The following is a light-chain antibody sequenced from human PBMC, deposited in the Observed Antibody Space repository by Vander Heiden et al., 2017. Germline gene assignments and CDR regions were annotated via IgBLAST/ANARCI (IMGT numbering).Light chain of an antibody. V-gene: IGKV3-11*01. Sequence: EIVLTQSPATLSLSPGEGATLSCRASQSVSSYLAWYQHKPGQAPRLLIYEASNRATGIPGRFSGTGSATDFTLTISSLEPEDSAVYYCQHRSGWLPGTFGPGTKVEIK. CDR1: QSVSSY. J-gene: IGKJ1*01. CDR3: QHRSGWLPGT. CDR2: EAS.